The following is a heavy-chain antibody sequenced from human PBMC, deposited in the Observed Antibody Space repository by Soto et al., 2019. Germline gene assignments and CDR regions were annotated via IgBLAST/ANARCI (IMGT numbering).Heavy chain of an antibody. CDR2: ISYDGSNK. CDR1: GFTFSSYG. V-gene: IGHV3-30*18. Sequence: QVQLVESGGGVVQPGRSLRLSCAASGFTFSSYGMHWVRQAPGKGLEWVAVISYDGSNKYYADSVKGRFTISRDNSKNTLYLQMNSLRAEDTAVYYCAKVRRAAAGQYYYYYYGMDVWGQGTTVTVSS. CDR3: AKVRRAAAGQYYYYYYGMDV. D-gene: IGHD6-13*01. J-gene: IGHJ6*02.